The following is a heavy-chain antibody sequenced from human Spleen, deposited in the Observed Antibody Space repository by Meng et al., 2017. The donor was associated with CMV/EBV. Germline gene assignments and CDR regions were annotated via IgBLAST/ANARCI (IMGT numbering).Heavy chain of an antibody. D-gene: IGHD1-26*01. J-gene: IGHJ4*02. Sequence: GGSLRLSCAASGFTFSRYAMSWVRQAPGKGLEWVAFIRYDGSNKYYADSVKGRFTISRDNSKNTLYLQMNSLRAEDTAVYYCAKQFHSGSSPGFDYWGQGTLVTVSS. CDR1: GFTFSRYA. V-gene: IGHV3-30*02. CDR3: AKQFHSGSSPGFDY. CDR2: IRYDGSNK.